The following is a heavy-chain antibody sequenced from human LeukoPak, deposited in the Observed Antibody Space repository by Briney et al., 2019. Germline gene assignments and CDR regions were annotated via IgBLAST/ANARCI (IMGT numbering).Heavy chain of an antibody. CDR1: GYSISIAYY. J-gene: IGHJ4*02. V-gene: IGHV4-38-2*01. CDR2: IFRGGST. Sequence: PSETLSLTCAVSGYSISIAYYWGWIRQPPGKGLEWIGRIFRGGSTSYNPSLKSRLTMTMDTSKNQCSLQLTSVTAADTAVYYCARYDSRGSGSTQLEYWGQGILVTISS. CDR3: ARYDSRGSGSTQLEY. D-gene: IGHD3-3*01.